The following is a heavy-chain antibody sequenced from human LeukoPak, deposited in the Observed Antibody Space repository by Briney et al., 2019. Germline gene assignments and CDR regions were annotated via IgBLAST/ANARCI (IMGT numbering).Heavy chain of an antibody. J-gene: IGHJ6*02. D-gene: IGHD5-12*01. V-gene: IGHV1-69*13. CDR2: IIPIFGAA. CDR1: GGTFSSYA. Sequence: SVKVSCKASGGTFSSYAISWVRQAPGQGLEWMGGIIPIFGAANYAQKFQGRVTITADESTGTAYMELSSLRSEDTAVYYCARAAVDIPWVYYYGMDVWGQGTTVTVSS. CDR3: ARAAVDIPWVYYYGMDV.